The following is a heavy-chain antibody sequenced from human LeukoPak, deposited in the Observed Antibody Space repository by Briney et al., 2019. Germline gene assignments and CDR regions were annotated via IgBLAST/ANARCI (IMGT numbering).Heavy chain of an antibody. D-gene: IGHD3-22*01. CDR1: GFTFSSYA. CDR2: ISRSGGST. J-gene: IGHJ4*02. V-gene: IGHV3-23*01. Sequence: GGSLRLSCAASGFTFSSYAMSWVRQAPGKGLEWVAAISRSGGSTYYADSVKGRFTISRDNSKNTLYLQMNSLRAEDTAVHYCAPAGDSSGYYAFDYWGQGTLVTVSS. CDR3: APAGDSSGYYAFDY.